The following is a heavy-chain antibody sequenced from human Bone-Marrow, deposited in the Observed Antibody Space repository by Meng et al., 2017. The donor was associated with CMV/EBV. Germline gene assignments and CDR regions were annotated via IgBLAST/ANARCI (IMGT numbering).Heavy chain of an antibody. V-gene: IGHV4-34*01. CDR3: ARSLEWLYYYYGMDV. J-gene: IGHJ6*02. Sequence: GSLRLSCSVSSDSLNTYYWSWIRQPPGKGLEWIGEINHSGSANYNPSLKSRVTISVDTSKNQFSLKVSSVTAADTAVYYCARSLEWLYYYYGMDVWGQGTTVTVPS. CDR2: INHSGSA. D-gene: IGHD3-3*01. CDR1: SDSLNTYY.